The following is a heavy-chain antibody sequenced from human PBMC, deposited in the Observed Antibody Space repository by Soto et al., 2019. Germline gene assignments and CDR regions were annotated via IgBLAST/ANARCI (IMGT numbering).Heavy chain of an antibody. D-gene: IGHD3-22*01. CDR1: GGSISSSSYY. J-gene: IGHJ4*02. CDR3: ARHVREYYYDSSGYLDY. Sequence: SETLSLTCTVSGGSISSSSYYWGWIRPPPGKGLEWIGSIYYSGSTYYNPSLKSRVTISVDTSKNQFSLKLSSVTAADTAVYYCARHVREYYYDSSGYLDYWGQGTLVTVSS. CDR2: IYYSGST. V-gene: IGHV4-39*01.